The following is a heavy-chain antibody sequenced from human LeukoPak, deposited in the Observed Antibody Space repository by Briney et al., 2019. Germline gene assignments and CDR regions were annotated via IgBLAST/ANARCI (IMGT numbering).Heavy chain of an antibody. D-gene: IGHD3-16*02. J-gene: IGHJ4*02. CDR1: GFTFSSYA. CDR3: ARDYRYYAD. V-gene: IGHV3-53*01. Sequence: GGSLRLSCAASGFTFSSYAMSWVRQAPGKGLEWVSVTYSGGTTYYADSVKGRFTISRDTSKNTVYLQMNSLSAEDTAVYYCARDYRYYADWGQGTLVTVSS. CDR2: TYSGGTT.